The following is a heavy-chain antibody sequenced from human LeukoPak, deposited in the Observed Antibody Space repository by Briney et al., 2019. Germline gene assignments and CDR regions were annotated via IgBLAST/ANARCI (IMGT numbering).Heavy chain of an antibody. J-gene: IGHJ4*02. CDR2: IGISGSPI. CDR1: GLTFTDYY. V-gene: IGHV3-11*01. CDR3: ATLSSSSVGY. Sequence: GGSLRLSCAASGLTFTDYYMSWIRQAPGKGLEWVSYIGISGSPIYYADSVKGRFTISRDNAKNSLYLQLNSLRAEDTAFYYCATLSSSSVGYWGQGTLVTVSS. D-gene: IGHD6-19*01.